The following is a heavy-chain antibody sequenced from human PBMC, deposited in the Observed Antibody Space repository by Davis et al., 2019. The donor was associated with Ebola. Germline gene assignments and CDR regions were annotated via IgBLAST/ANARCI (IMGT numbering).Heavy chain of an antibody. Sequence: GGSLRLSCAASGFTFDDYAMHWVRQPPGKGLEWVSGISWNSGSIGYADSVKGRFTISRDNAKNSLYLQMNSLRAEDTALYYCAKEGGVAGTLYYYYGMDVWGQGTTVTVSS. CDR2: ISWNSGSI. D-gene: IGHD6-19*01. V-gene: IGHV3-9*01. CDR1: GFTFDDYA. CDR3: AKEGGVAGTLYYYYGMDV. J-gene: IGHJ6*02.